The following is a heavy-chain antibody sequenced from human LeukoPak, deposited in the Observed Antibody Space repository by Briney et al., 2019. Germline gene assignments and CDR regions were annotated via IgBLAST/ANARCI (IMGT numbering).Heavy chain of an antibody. J-gene: IGHJ4*02. CDR2: ISSSGSTI. CDR3: ARNTHYSSGWSSY. CDR1: VFTFSDYY. V-gene: IGHV3-11*01. D-gene: IGHD6-19*01. Sequence: GGTLRLSCAASVFTFSDYYMSWIRQAPGKGLECVSYISSSGSTIYYAGSVKGRFTISRDNAKNSLYLQMNSLRAEDTAVYYCARNTHYSSGWSSYWGQGTLVTVSS.